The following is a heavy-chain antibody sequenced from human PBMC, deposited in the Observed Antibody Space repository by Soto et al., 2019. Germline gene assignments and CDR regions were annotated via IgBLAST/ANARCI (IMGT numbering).Heavy chain of an antibody. J-gene: IGHJ4*02. CDR3: AKDTRGYSYGSEFDY. Sequence: RRLSGAASGFTFGSYGMHWVRQAPGKGLEWVAVISYGGSNQYYADSVKGRFTISRDNSKNTLYLQMNSLRAEDTAVYYCAKDTRGYSYGSEFDYWGQGTLVTVSS. V-gene: IGHV3-30*18. CDR1: GFTFGSYG. CDR2: ISYGGSNQ. D-gene: IGHD5-18*01.